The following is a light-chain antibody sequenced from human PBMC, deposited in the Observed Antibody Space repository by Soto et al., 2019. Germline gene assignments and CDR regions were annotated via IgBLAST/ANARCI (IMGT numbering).Light chain of an antibody. Sequence: DIQMTQSPSSLSASVGDRVTITCRASQGISNYLAWYQQQPGKVPKLLIYVASTMQSGVASRFSGSGSGTDFTLTISSLQPEDVATYYCQKCNSAPWTFGQGTKVEIK. J-gene: IGKJ1*01. CDR3: QKCNSAPWT. CDR1: QGISNY. CDR2: VAS. V-gene: IGKV1-27*01.